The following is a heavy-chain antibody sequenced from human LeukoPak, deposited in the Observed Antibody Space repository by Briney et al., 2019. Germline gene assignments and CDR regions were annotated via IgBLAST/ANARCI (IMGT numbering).Heavy chain of an antibody. CDR3: ARDQQQLLNDAFDI. Sequence: SETLSLTCIVSGYSISSGYYWGWIWQPPGKGLEWIGNIHHSGSTYYNPSLKSRVTISVDTSKNQLSLKLSSVTAADTAVYYCARDQQQLLNDAFDIWGQGTMVTVSS. D-gene: IGHD6-13*01. V-gene: IGHV4-38-2*02. J-gene: IGHJ3*02. CDR2: IHHSGST. CDR1: GYSISSGYY.